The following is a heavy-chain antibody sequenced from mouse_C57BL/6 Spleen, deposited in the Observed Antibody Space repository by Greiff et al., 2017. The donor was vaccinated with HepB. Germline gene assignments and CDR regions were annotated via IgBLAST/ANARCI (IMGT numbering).Heavy chain of an antibody. V-gene: IGHV5-6*02. D-gene: IGHD3-1*01. CDR3: ARQTGRAWDY. J-gene: IGHJ2*01. CDR2: ISSGGSYT. Sequence: DVMLVESGGDLVKPGGSLKLSCAASGFTFSSYGMSWVRQTPDKRLEWVATISSGGSYTYYPDSVKGRFTISRDNAKNTLYLQMSSLKSEDTAMYYCARQTGRAWDYWGQGTTLTVSS. CDR1: GFTFSSYG.